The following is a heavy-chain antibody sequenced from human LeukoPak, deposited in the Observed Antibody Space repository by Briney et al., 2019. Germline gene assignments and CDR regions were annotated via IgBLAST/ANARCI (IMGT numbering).Heavy chain of an antibody. D-gene: IGHD5-12*01. V-gene: IGHV4-59*08. CDR2: IYYSGST. CDR3: ASFSGSGYGPGGGYFDY. CDR1: GGSISSYY. J-gene: IGHJ4*02. Sequence: PSETLSLTCTVSGGSISSYYWSWIRQPPGKGLEWIGYIYYSGSTNYNPSLKSRVTISVDTSKNQFSLKLSSVTAADTAVYYCASFSGSGYGPGGGYFDYWGQGTLVTVSS.